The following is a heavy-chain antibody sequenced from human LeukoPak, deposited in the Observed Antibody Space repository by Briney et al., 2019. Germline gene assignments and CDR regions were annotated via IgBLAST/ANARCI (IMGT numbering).Heavy chain of an antibody. CDR3: AALETSSWYYYYYYMDV. J-gene: IGHJ6*03. Sequence: GGSLRLSCSASGFTFSSYGMHWVRQAPGKGLEWVAFIRYDGSNKYYADSVKGRFTISRDNSKNTLYLQMNSLRAEDTAVYYCAALETSSWYYYYYYMDVWGKGTTVTVSS. CDR1: GFTFSSYG. CDR2: IRYDGSNK. D-gene: IGHD6-13*01. V-gene: IGHV3-30*02.